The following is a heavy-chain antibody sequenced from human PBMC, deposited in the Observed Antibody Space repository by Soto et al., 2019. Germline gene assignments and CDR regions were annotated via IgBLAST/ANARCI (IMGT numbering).Heavy chain of an antibody. Sequence: QVQLVESGGGVVQPGRSLRLSCAASGFTFSSYAMHWVRQAPGKGLEWVAVISYDGSNKYYADSVKGRFTISRDNSKNTLYLQMNSLRAEDTAVYYCARSGYSYGLFDYWGQGTLVTVSS. CDR2: ISYDGSNK. V-gene: IGHV3-30-3*01. J-gene: IGHJ4*02. CDR3: ARSGYSYGLFDY. CDR1: GFTFSSYA. D-gene: IGHD5-18*01.